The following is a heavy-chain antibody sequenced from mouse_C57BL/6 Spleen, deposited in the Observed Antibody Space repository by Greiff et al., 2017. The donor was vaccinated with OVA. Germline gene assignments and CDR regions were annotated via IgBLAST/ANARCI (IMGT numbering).Heavy chain of an antibody. CDR3: ARSDGCDAWFAY. J-gene: IGHJ3*01. CDR1: GYTFTSYW. Sequence: QVHVKQPGAELVKPGASVKLSCKASGYTFTSYWMHWVKQRPGRGLEWIGRIDPNSGGTKYNEKFKSKATLTVDKPSSTAYMQLSSLTSEDSAVYECARSDGCDAWFAYWGQGTLVTVSA. D-gene: IGHD2-3*01. CDR2: IDPNSGGT. V-gene: IGHV1-72*01.